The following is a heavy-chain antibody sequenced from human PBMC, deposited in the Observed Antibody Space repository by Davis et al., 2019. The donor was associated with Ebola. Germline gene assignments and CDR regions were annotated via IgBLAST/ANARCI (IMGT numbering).Heavy chain of an antibody. CDR3: PRSDYSSEFDY. CDR1: GASVSSGSYY. D-gene: IGHD4-11*01. J-gene: IGHJ4*02. V-gene: IGHV4-61*01. Sequence: MPSETLSPTCTVSGASVSSGSYYWCWLRQPPGMGLEWIGYIYYSGSTNYNSSLKSRVTISVDTSKNQFSLKLSSVTAADTAGYYCPRSDYSSEFDYWSQGTLVTVSS. CDR2: IYYSGST.